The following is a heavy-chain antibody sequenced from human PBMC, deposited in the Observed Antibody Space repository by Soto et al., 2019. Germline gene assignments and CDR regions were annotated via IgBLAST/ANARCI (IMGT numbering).Heavy chain of an antibody. CDR2: IDHSGYT. Sequence: SETLSLTCAVYGGSFSGYYWNWIRQPPEKGLVWNGEIDHSGYTNYNPSLKSRVTISVDTSKNQFYLRLTSVTAADTAVYYCARVRDWFDPWGQGTLVTVSS. V-gene: IGHV4-34*01. D-gene: IGHD3-3*01. CDR3: ARVRDWFDP. CDR1: GGSFSGYY. J-gene: IGHJ5*02.